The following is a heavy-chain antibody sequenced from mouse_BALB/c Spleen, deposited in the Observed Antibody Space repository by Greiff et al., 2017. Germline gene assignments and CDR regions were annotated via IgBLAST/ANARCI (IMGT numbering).Heavy chain of an antibody. J-gene: IGHJ2*01. CDR2: ISYSGST. Sequence: EVKLQESGPGLVKPSQSLSLTCTVTGYSITSDYAWNWIRQFPGNKLEWMGYISYSGSTSYNPSLKSRISITRDTSKNQFFLQLNSVTTEDTATYYCAREGDGYDGFDYWGQGTTLTVSS. CDR3: AREGDGYDGFDY. D-gene: IGHD2-2*01. V-gene: IGHV3-2*02. CDR1: GYSITSDYA.